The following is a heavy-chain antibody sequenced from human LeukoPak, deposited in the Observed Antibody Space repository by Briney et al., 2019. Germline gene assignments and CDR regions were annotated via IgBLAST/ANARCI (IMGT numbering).Heavy chain of an antibody. CDR3: ARDSTYYYASGSSGPHYFDS. CDR2: ISYDGSYK. V-gene: IGHV3-30*01. Sequence: GGSLRLSCAASGFTFSSYAMHWVRQAPGKGLEWLAVISYDGSYKYYVDSVKGRFTISRDNSKNTLYLQMNSLRVEDTAVYYCARDSTYYYASGSSGPHYFDSWGQGTLVAVSS. J-gene: IGHJ4*02. CDR1: GFTFSSYA. D-gene: IGHD3-10*01.